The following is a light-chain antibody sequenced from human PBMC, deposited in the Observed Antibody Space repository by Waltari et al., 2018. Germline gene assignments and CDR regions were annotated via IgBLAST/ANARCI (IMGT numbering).Light chain of an antibody. Sequence: ETVMTQSPATLSVSPGESSTLSCRDCHSGTHKWAWYQQIPGEAPRLLINAAYTRATGIPDRVSGSGSGKEFTLTISSVKSEDFAVYYCQQYDNWTPWTFSQGTKVEVK. CDR3: QQYDNWTPWT. V-gene: IGKV3-15*01. CDR2: AAY. CDR1: HSGTHK. J-gene: IGKJ1*01.